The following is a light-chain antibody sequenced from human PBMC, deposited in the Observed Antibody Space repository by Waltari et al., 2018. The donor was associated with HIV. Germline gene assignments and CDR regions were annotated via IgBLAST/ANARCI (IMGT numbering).Light chain of an antibody. Sequence: QSALTHQPSASGTPGHRFTTPCSGSTSHLGRHHVDWYQQLPGTAPKLLIYRNNQRPSGVPDRFSGSKSGTSASLAISGLRSEDEADYYCAAWDDSLSGWVFGGGTKLTVL. CDR1: TSHLGRHH. CDR2: RNN. CDR3: AAWDDSLSGWV. V-gene: IGLV1-47*01. J-gene: IGLJ3*02.